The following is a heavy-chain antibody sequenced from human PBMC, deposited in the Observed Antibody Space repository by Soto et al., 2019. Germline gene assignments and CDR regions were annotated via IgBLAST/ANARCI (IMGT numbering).Heavy chain of an antibody. V-gene: IGHV3-7*01. CDR1: GFTFSSYW. CDR2: IKQDGSEK. D-gene: IGHD2-15*01. CDR3: ARVLPGGGYPHDYFDY. Sequence: GGSLRLSCADSGFTFSSYWMSWVRQAPGKGLEWVADIKQDGSEKYYVDSVKGRFTISRDNAKNSLYLQMNSPRADDTAVYYCARVLPGGGYPHDYFDYWGQGTLVTVAS. J-gene: IGHJ4*02.